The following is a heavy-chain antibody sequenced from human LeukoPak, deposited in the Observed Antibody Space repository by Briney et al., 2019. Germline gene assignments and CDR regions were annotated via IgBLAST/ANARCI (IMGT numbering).Heavy chain of an antibody. CDR3: ARDREFPDAFDI. Sequence: PGGSLTLSCAASGFTFSVYAMHWVRQAPGRGLEWVAVISYDGSNKYYADSVKGRFTISRDNSKNTLYLQMNSLRAEDTAVYYCARDREFPDAFDIWGQGTMVTVSS. CDR2: ISYDGSNK. J-gene: IGHJ3*02. D-gene: IGHD3-10*01. V-gene: IGHV3-30*04. CDR1: GFTFSVYA.